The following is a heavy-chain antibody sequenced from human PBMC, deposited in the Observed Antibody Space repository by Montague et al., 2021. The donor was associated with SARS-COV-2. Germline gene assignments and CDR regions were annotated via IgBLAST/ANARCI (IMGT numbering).Heavy chain of an antibody. CDR2: ISYDGSNK. CDR3: ASELADYGDFDY. Sequence: YLRLSCAASGFTFSSYAMHWVRQAPGKGLEWVAVISYDGSNKYYADSVKGRFTISRDNSKDTLYLQVNSLRAEDTAVYYCASELADYGDFDYWGQGTLVTVSS. J-gene: IGHJ4*02. D-gene: IGHD4-17*01. V-gene: IGHV3-30-3*01. CDR1: GFTFSSYA.